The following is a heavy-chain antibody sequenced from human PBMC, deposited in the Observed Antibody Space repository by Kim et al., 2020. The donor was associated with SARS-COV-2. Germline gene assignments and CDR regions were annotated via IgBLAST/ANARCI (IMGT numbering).Heavy chain of an antibody. V-gene: IGHV3-74*01. J-gene: IGHJ4*02. CDR1: GFTFGTYW. D-gene: IGHD4-4*01. CDR3: ARDTSPAYMSY. Sequence: GGSLRLSCAASGFTFGTYWMHWVRQVPGKGLVCIARISTDGSITSYAESVEGRFTVSSDNARNTLYLEMNSLRAEDTAVYYCARDTSPAYMSYWGQGVLVTASS. CDR2: ISTDGSIT.